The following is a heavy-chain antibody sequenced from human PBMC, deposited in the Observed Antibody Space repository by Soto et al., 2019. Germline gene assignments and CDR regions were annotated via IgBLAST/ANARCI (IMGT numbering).Heavy chain of an antibody. CDR3: FRGGVTSRTFDY. V-gene: IGHV5-51*01. Sequence: GESLKFSCKASGYIIKNYWIGWVRQMPGQGLEWMGIIFPDDSDTRYSPSFQGHVIISVDKSISTAYVQWSSLKASDSAIYYCFRGGVTSRTFDYWGQGTLVTVSS. D-gene: IGHD3-16*01. J-gene: IGHJ4*02. CDR1: GYIIKNYW. CDR2: IFPDDSDT.